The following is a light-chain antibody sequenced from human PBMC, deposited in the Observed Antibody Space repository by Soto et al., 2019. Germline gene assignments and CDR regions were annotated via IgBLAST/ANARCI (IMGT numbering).Light chain of an antibody. CDR3: QRYDDAPLT. V-gene: IGKV1-39*01. CDR2: AAS. J-gene: IGKJ4*01. Sequence: DIQMTQSPSSLSASVGDRVTITCRASQSISSYLNWYQQKPGKAPKLLFYAASSLQSGVPSRFSGSGSGTDFTLTISSLQPEDFGTYYCQRYDDAPLTFGGGTKVDIK. CDR1: QSISSY.